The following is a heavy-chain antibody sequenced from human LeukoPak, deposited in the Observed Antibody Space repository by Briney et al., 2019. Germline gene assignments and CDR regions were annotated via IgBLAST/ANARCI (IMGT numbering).Heavy chain of an antibody. D-gene: IGHD4-17*01. CDR1: GYIFTRYW. Sequence: GDSLKISCQGSGYIFTRYWIGWVRQMPGKGLEWVGIIYPSDTDTRYNPSLQGQVTISADKSISTAYLQWRSLKASDTAMYYCARQGGDYVGIDAFDNWGQGTMVTVSS. CDR2: IYPSDTDT. J-gene: IGHJ3*02. V-gene: IGHV5-51*01. CDR3: ARQGGDYVGIDAFDN.